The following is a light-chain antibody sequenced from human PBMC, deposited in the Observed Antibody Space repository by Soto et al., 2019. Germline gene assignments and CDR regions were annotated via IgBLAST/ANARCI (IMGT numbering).Light chain of an antibody. CDR1: QSVSSSY. Sequence: EIVLTQSPGTLSLSPGERATLSCRASQSVSSSYLAWYQQKPGQAPRLLIYGASSRATGSPDRFSGSGSGTAFTLTISRLEPEDFAVYYCQQYGSSPLTFGGGTKVEIK. CDR3: QQYGSSPLT. V-gene: IGKV3-20*01. J-gene: IGKJ4*01. CDR2: GAS.